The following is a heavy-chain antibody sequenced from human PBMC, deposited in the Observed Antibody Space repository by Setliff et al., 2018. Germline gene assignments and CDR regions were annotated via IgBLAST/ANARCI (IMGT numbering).Heavy chain of an antibody. Sequence: SETLSLTCTVSGGSISSHYWSWIRQPPGKGLEWIGYIYYSGSTNYNPSLKSRVTISVDTSKNQFSLKLGSVTAADTAVYYCARGRIQLWKYYFDYWGQGTLVTVSS. CDR3: ARGRIQLWKYYFDY. J-gene: IGHJ4*02. CDR1: GGSISSHY. D-gene: IGHD5-18*01. V-gene: IGHV4-59*11. CDR2: IYYSGST.